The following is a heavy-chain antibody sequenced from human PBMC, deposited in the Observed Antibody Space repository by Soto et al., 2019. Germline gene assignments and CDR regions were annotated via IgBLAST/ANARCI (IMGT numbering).Heavy chain of an antibody. D-gene: IGHD3-22*01. Sequence: QVQLQESGPGLVMPSQTLSLTCTVSGGSIGRGDYYWSWIRQPPGKGLEWIGYIYYTGSTYYSPSLKSRLIISIDTSKKQLSLKLSSVTAADTAVYYCASAFDDSSGYYGGLGYWGQGTMVTVSS. CDR3: ASAFDDSSGYYGGLGY. J-gene: IGHJ4*02. CDR2: IYYTGST. CDR1: GGSIGRGDYY. V-gene: IGHV4-30-4*01.